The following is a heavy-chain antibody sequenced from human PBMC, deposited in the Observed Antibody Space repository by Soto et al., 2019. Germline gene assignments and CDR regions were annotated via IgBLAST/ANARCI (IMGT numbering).Heavy chain of an antibody. CDR1: GGSISSSSYY. D-gene: IGHD3-10*01. V-gene: IGHV4-39*01. J-gene: IGHJ6*02. CDR3: ATQPDYYGSGSLSPPDV. CDR2: IYYSGST. Sequence: PSETLSLTCTVSGGSISSSSYYWGWIRQPPGKGLEWIGSIYYSGSTYYNPSLKSRVTISVDTSKNQFSLKLSSVTAADTAVYYCATQPDYYGSGSLSPPDVWGQGTTVTVSS.